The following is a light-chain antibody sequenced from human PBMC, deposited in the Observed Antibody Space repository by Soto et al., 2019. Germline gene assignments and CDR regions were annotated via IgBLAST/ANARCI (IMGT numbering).Light chain of an antibody. CDR2: AAS. Sequence: IVMTQSPDTIYPSXGEGAARAXXXSQSVRSNLAWYQQKPGQAPRLVIYAASTRATGIPDRFSGSVSGTEFTLTISSLQSEDFAVYYCQQYNEWPPFTFGQGTRLEIK. V-gene: IGKV3-15*01. CDR1: QSVRSN. CDR3: QQYNEWPPFT. J-gene: IGKJ5*01.